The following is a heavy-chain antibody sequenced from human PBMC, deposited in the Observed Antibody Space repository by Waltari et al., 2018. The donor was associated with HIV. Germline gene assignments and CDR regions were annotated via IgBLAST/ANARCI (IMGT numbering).Heavy chain of an antibody. D-gene: IGHD6-19*01. CDR3: ARGGASGWYVYDH. J-gene: IGHJ4*02. CDR2: INHTGDT. Sequence: QVRLEQWGAGLLKPSATLSLTCAVYGGSFSGYSWSWIRQHPGKGLEWIGEINHTGDTNYNPSLKSRIIMSVDTSKNQFSLRLSSVTAADTAVYYCARGGASGWYVYDHWGQGTLVTVSS. V-gene: IGHV4-34*01. CDR1: GGSFSGYS.